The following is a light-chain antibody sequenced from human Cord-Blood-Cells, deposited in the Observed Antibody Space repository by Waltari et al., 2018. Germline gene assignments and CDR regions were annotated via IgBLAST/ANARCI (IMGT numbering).Light chain of an antibody. CDR3: CSYAGSYTFV. J-gene: IGLJ2*01. CDR2: DVS. V-gene: IGLV2-11*01. Sequence: QSALTQPRSVSGSPGQSVTISCTGTSSDVGGYNYVSWYQQHPGKAPKLRIYDVSKRPSGVPDRFSGSKSGNTASLTISGLQAEDEADDYCCSYAGSYTFVFGGGTKLTVL. CDR1: SSDVGGYNY.